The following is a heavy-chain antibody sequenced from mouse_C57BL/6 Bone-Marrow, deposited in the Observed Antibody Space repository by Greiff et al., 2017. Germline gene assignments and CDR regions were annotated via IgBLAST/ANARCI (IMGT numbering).Heavy chain of an antibody. J-gene: IGHJ1*03. CDR2: IDPSDSYT. D-gene: IGHD1-1*01. Sequence: QVQLQQPGAELVMPGASVKLSCKASGYTFTSYWMHWVKQRPGQGLEWIGEIDPSDSYTNYNQKFKGKSTLTVDKSSSTAYMQLSSLTSEDSAVYYCVTFITTVSYWYFDVWGTGTTVTVSS. V-gene: IGHV1-69*01. CDR1: GYTFTSYW. CDR3: VTFITTVSYWYFDV.